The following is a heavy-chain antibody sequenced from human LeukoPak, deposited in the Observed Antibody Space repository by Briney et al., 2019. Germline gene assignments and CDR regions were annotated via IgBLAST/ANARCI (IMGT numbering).Heavy chain of an antibody. Sequence: GESLKISCKGSGYSFATYWIGWVRQMPGKGLEWMWIIYPGDSDTRYSPSFQGQVTISGDKSISTAYLQWSTLKASDTAMYYCARLHWGNSGRYLDYWGQGTLVTVSS. CDR3: ARLHWGNSGRYLDY. CDR1: GYSFATYW. D-gene: IGHD1-26*01. CDR2: IYPGDSDT. V-gene: IGHV5-51*01. J-gene: IGHJ4*02.